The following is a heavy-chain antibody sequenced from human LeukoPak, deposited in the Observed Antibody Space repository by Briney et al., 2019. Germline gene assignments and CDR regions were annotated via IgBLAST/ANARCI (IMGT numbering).Heavy chain of an antibody. CDR2: IDSHNGDR. V-gene: IGHV1-18*01. Sequence: ASVKVSCKASGYSFFFFGVSWVRQAPGQGLEWMGWIDSHNGDRNYADKFQDRVTMTTDTSTTTSYMELRSLRSDDTAVYYCARAVSGSLYGDFDFWGQGTLVTVSA. CDR1: GYSFFFFG. J-gene: IGHJ4*02. D-gene: IGHD1-26*01. CDR3: ARAVSGSLYGDFDF.